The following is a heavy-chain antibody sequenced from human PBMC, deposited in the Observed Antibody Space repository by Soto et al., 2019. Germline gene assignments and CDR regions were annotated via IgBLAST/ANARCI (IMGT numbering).Heavy chain of an antibody. CDR2: ISGSGGST. Sequence: EVQLLESGGGLVQPGGSLRLSCAASGFTFSSYAMSWVRQAPGKGLEWVSAISGSGGSTYYADSVKGRFTISRDNSKNTLYLQMNSLRAEDTAVYYCAKDPPSPIYSSSLGDGDRYYYMDVWGKGTTVTVSS. D-gene: IGHD6-6*01. J-gene: IGHJ6*03. V-gene: IGHV3-23*01. CDR1: GFTFSSYA. CDR3: AKDPPSPIYSSSLGDGDRYYYMDV.